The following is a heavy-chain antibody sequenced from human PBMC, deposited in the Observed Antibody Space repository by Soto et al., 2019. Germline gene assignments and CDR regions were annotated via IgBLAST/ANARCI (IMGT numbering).Heavy chain of an antibody. CDR1: GFTFSSYA. CDR3: AAFRGYDFWSGYPRYMDV. Sequence: GGSLRLSCAASGFTFSSYAMSWVRQAPGKGLEWVSAISGSGGSTYYADSVKGRFTISRDNSKNTLYLQMNSLRSEDTAVYYCAAFRGYDFWSGYPRYMDVWGKGTTVTVSS. CDR2: ISGSGGST. V-gene: IGHV3-23*01. J-gene: IGHJ6*03. D-gene: IGHD3-3*01.